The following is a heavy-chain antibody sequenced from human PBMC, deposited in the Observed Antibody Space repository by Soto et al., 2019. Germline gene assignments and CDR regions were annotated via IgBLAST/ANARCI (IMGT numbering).Heavy chain of an antibody. V-gene: IGHV3-23*01. CDR1: GFTFSSYA. CDR3: AKDGAAAAGPYFDY. Sequence: VQLLESGGGLVQPGGSLRLSCAASGFTFSSYAMSWVRQAPGKGLEWVSAISGSGGSTYYADSVKGRFTISGDNSKNKLYLQMKSLRAEDTAVYYCAKDGAAAAGPYFDYWGQGTLVTVSS. D-gene: IGHD6-13*01. CDR2: ISGSGGST. J-gene: IGHJ4*02.